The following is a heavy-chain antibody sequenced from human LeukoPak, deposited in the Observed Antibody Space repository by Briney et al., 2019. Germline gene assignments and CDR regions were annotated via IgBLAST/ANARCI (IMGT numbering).Heavy chain of an antibody. Sequence: GGSPRLSCVASGFTLSDYNMNWVRQAPGKGLEWDSHTKNSSVILYGGSVNSRFIVSRDNAKTALYVHMTRLRVEDTAMYYCARGDVISHWGQGTLVTVSS. CDR2: TKNSSVI. J-gene: IGHJ4*02. V-gene: IGHV3-69-1*01. CDR3: ARGDVISH. CDR1: GFTLSDYN. D-gene: IGHD3-9*01.